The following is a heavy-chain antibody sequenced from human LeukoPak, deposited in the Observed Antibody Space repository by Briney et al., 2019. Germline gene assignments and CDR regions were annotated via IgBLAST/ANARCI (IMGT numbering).Heavy chain of an antibody. V-gene: IGHV4-59*12. D-gene: IGHD3-22*01. Sequence: SETLSLTCTVSGGSISSYYWSWIRQPPGKGLEWIGYIYYSGSTNYNPSLKSRVTISVDTSKNQFSLKLSSVTAADTAVYYCARGQYYYDSSGYYYPNWFDPWGQGTLVTVSS. CDR2: IYYSGST. CDR3: ARGQYYYDSSGYYYPNWFDP. J-gene: IGHJ5*02. CDR1: GGSISSYY.